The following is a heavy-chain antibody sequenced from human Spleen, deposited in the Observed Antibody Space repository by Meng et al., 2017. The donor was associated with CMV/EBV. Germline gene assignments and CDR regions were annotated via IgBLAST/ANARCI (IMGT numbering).Heavy chain of an antibody. D-gene: IGHD6-6*01. J-gene: IGHJ6*02. Sequence: GESLKISCAASGFTFSSYAMSWVRQAPGKGLEWVSVIYSGGSSTYYADSVKGRFTISRDNAKNSLYLQMNSLRAEDTAVYYCARDRGYSSSSWYYYGMDVWGQGTTVTVSS. CDR2: IYSGGSST. CDR1: GFTFSSYA. CDR3: ARDRGYSSSSWYYYGMDV. V-gene: IGHV3-23*03.